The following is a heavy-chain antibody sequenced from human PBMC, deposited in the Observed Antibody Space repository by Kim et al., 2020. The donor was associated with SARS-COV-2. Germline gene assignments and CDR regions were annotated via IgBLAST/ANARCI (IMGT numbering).Heavy chain of an antibody. Sequence: ASVKVSCKASGYTFTSYAMHWVRQAPGQRLEWMGWINAGNGNTKYSQKFQGRVTITRDTSASTAYMELSSLRSEDTAVYYCARASAYCSSTSCNWFDPWGQGTLVTVSS. CDR3: ARASAYCSSTSCNWFDP. CDR1: GYTFTSYA. V-gene: IGHV1-3*01. J-gene: IGHJ5*02. CDR2: INAGNGNT. D-gene: IGHD2-2*01.